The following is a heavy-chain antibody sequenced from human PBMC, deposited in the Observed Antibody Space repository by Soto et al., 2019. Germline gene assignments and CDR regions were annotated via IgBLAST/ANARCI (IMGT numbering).Heavy chain of an antibody. J-gene: IGHJ4*02. CDR1: GGSFSGYY. CDR2: INHSVST. CDR3: ARGPRQRRDGYNLFDY. Sequence: PSETLSLTCAVYGGSFSGYYWSWIRQPPGKGLEWIGEINHSVSTNYNPSLKSRVTISVDTSKNQFSLKLSSVTAADTAVYYCARGPRQRRDGYNLFDYWGQGTLVTVSS. V-gene: IGHV4-34*01. D-gene: IGHD5-12*01.